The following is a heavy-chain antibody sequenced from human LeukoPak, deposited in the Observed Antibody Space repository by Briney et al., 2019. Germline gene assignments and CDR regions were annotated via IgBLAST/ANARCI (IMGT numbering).Heavy chain of an antibody. CDR3: TTGGRGYDFWQSGYCFDY. Sequence: GWSFRLSCAACGCTFCNAWMSWVGQAPGKGLHSSGRIKSKTDGGTTDYAALVKGRFTISRDDSKNTLYLQMNSLKTEDTAVYYCTTGGRGYDFWQSGYCFDYWGQGTLVTVSS. J-gene: IGHJ4*02. D-gene: IGHD3-3*01. V-gene: IGHV3-15*01. CDR1: GCTFCNAW. CDR2: IKSKTDGGTT.